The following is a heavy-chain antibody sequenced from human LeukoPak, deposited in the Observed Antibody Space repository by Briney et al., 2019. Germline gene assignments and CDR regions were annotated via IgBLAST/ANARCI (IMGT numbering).Heavy chain of an antibody. V-gene: IGHV3-30-3*01. CDR1: GFTFSNYA. J-gene: IGHJ4*02. Sequence: GRSLRLSCAASGFTFSNYAMHWVRQAPGKGLEWVAVISSDGNNKYYADSVKDRFTISRDNSKNTLYLQMNSLRAEDTAVYYYASHPVRTEMYGYVSRGPFDYWGQGTLVTVSS. CDR3: ASHPVRTEMYGYVSRGPFDY. D-gene: IGHD5-18*01. CDR2: ISSDGNNK.